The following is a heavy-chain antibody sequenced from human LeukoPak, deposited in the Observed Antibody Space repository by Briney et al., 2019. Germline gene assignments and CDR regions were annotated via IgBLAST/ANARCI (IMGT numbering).Heavy chain of an antibody. V-gene: IGHV4-34*01. J-gene: IGHJ4*02. D-gene: IGHD6-13*01. Sequence: TSETLSLTCAVYGASFSGYYWSWIRQPPGKGLEWIGEINHSGSTNYNPSLKSRVTISVDTSKNPFSLKRSSVTAADTAVYYCARAAAAAGGQYFDNWGQGTLVAVSA. CDR3: ARAAAAAGGQYFDN. CDR1: GASFSGYY. CDR2: INHSGST.